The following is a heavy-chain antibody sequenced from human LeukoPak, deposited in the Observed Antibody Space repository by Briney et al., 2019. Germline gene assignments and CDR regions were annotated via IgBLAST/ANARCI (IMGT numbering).Heavy chain of an antibody. J-gene: IGHJ4*02. Sequence: SETLSLTCAVSGGSISSGGYSWSWIRQSPGKGLECIGYIFHSGSTYYNPSLKGRVTISVDRSKNQFSLKLSSVTAADTAVYYCAREGYCSGGSCYRTYYFDFWGQGTLVTVSS. D-gene: IGHD2-15*01. V-gene: IGHV4-30-2*06. CDR3: AREGYCSGGSCYRTYYFDF. CDR2: IFHSGST. CDR1: GGSISSGGYS.